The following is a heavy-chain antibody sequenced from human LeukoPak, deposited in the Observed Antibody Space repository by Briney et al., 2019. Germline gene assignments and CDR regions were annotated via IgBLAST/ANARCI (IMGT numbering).Heavy chain of an antibody. Sequence: GGSLRLSCAASGFTVTNYAMYWVRQAPGKGLEWVSAISGRDDSTYYADSVKGRFTISRDTSKNTLFLQMNSLRAEDTAVYYCAKWGDYDILTGYYDPDYWGQGALVTVSS. CDR3: AKWGDYDILTGYYDPDY. CDR2: ISGRDDST. D-gene: IGHD3-9*01. CDR1: GFTVTNYA. J-gene: IGHJ4*02. V-gene: IGHV3-23*01.